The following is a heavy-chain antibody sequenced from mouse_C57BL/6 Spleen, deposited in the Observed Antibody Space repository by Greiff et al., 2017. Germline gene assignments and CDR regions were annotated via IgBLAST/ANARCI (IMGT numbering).Heavy chain of an antibody. CDR3: ARWLLLRYFDV. J-gene: IGHJ1*03. V-gene: IGHV3-1*01. CDR2: IRYSGST. D-gene: IGHD2-3*01. CDR1: GYSITSGYD. Sequence: EVKLVESGPGMVKPSQSLSLTCTVTGYSITSGYDWHWIRHFPGNKLEWMGYIRYSGSTNYNPSLKSRISITNDTSKNHFFLKLNSVTTEDTATYYCARWLLLRYFDVWGTGTTVTVSS.